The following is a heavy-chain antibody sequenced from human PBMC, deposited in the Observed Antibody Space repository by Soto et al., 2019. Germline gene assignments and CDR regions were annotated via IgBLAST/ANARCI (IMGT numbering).Heavy chain of an antibody. CDR2: IYWDDDK. CDR3: AHGRCDDYIWGSYRHYYFDY. D-gene: IGHD3-16*02. Sequence: QITLKESGPTLVKPTQTLTLTCTFSGFSLSTSGVGVGWIRQPPGKALEWLALIYWDDDKRYSPSLKSRLTITKDTSKNQVVLTMTNMDPVDTATYYCAHGRCDDYIWGSYRHYYFDYWGQGTLVTVSS. V-gene: IGHV2-5*02. CDR1: GFSLSTSGVG. J-gene: IGHJ4*02.